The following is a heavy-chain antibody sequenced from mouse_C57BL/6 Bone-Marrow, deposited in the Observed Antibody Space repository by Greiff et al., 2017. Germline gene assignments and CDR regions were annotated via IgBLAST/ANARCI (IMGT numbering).Heavy chain of an antibody. J-gene: IGHJ2*01. D-gene: IGHD2-3*01. CDR1: GYTFTSYW. Sequence: QVQLQQPGAELVKPGASVKLSCKASGYTFTSYWMHWVKQRPGQGLEWIGMIHPNSGSTNYNEKFKSKATLTVDKSSSTAYMQLSSLTSEDSAVYYCARNDGDYYYDYWGQGTTLTVSS. CDR2: IHPNSGST. V-gene: IGHV1-64*01. CDR3: ARNDGDYYYDY.